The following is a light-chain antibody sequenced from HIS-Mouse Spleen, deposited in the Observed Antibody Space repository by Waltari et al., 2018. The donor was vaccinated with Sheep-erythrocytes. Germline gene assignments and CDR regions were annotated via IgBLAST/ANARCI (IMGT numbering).Light chain of an antibody. CDR3: CSYAGSSTPWV. CDR1: SSDVGSYNI. J-gene: IGLJ3*02. V-gene: IGLV2-23*01. CDR2: EGS. Sequence: QSALTQPASVSGSPGQSITISCTGTSSDVGSYNIVSCYQQHPGKAPKLMIYEGSKRPSGVSNRFSGSKSGNTASLTISGLQAEDEADYYCCSYAGSSTPWVFGGGTKLTVL.